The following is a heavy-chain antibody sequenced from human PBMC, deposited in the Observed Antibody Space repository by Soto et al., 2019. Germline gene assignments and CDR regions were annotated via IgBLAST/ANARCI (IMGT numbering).Heavy chain of an antibody. CDR3: ARVRAARPDYSNYGLDV. V-gene: IGHV1-2*02. CDR1: GYRLSDDY. D-gene: IGHD2-15*01. Sequence: VASVKVSCKASGYRLSDDYMHWVRQAPGQGLEWMGWINPNSGGTRYAQKFQGRVTLTLDTAVAVGYMELTGLTSDDTAVYYCARVRAARPDYSNYGLDVWGQGTTVTVSS. J-gene: IGHJ6*02. CDR2: INPNSGGT.